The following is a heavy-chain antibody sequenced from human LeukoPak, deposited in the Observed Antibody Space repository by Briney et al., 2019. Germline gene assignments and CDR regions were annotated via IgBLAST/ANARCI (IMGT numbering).Heavy chain of an antibody. J-gene: IGHJ4*02. Sequence: SETLSLTCTVSGGSISSGSYYWSWIRQPAGKGLEWIGRIYTSGSTNYNPSLKSRVTISVDTSKNQFSLKLSSVTAADTAVYYCASSKGKWELPDYWGQGTLVTVSS. V-gene: IGHV4-61*02. D-gene: IGHD1-26*01. CDR2: IYTSGST. CDR1: GGSISSGSYY. CDR3: ASSKGKWELPDY.